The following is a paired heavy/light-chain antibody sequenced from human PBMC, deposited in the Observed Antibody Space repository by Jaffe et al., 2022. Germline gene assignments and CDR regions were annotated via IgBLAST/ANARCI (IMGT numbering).Heavy chain of an antibody. CDR1: GYTFNNYY. CDR3: ATEIASTFNFEA. D-gene: IGHD1-26*01. V-gene: IGHV1-46*02. CDR2: INPTSGHT. Sequence: QVQVEQSGAEVKEPGASVKVSCKASGYTFNNYYMHWVRQAPGQGLEWMGAINPTSGHTSYAQKFQGRFSMTRDTSTTTGYMQLSGLRSEDTAMYYCATEIASTFNFEAWGQGTLVTVSS. J-gene: IGHJ5*02.
Light chain of an antibody. V-gene: IGLV2-18*02. Sequence: QSALTQPPSVSGSPGQSVTISCTGTSSDVGSANRVSWYRQPPGTAPKLMIYDVSNRPSGVPDRFSGSKSGNTASLTISGLQADDEADYYCNSHTTSNTYVFGTGTKVTVL. J-gene: IGLJ1*01. CDR3: NSHTTSNTYV. CDR1: SSDVGSANR. CDR2: DVS.